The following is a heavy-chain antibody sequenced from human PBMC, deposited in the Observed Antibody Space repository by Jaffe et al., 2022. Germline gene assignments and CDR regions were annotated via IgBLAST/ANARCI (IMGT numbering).Heavy chain of an antibody. V-gene: IGHV3-23*01. D-gene: IGHD2-15*01. J-gene: IGHJ2*01. CDR3: AKGGLGYCSGGSCYVPGDWYFDL. CDR1: GFTFSSYA. CDR2: ISGSGGST. Sequence: EVQLLESGGGLVQPGGSLRLSCAASGFTFSSYAMSWVRQAPGKGLEWVSAISGSGGSTYYADSVKGRFTISRDNSKNTLYLQMNSLRAEDTAVYYCAKGGLGYCSGGSCYVPGDWYFDLWGRGTLVTVSS.